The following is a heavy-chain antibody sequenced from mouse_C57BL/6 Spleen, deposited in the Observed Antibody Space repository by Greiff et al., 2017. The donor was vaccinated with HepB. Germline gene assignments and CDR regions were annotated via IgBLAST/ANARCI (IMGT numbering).Heavy chain of an antibody. J-gene: IGHJ2*01. Sequence: VQLQQSGPELVKPGASVKISCKASGYAFSSSWMNWVKQRPGKGLEWIGRIYPGDGDTNYNGKFKGKATLTADKSSSTAYMQLSSLTSEDSAVYFCASPDSSGPYYFDYWGQGTTLTVSS. CDR3: ASPDSSGPYYFDY. D-gene: IGHD3-2*02. CDR2: IYPGDGDT. V-gene: IGHV1-82*01. CDR1: GYAFSSSW.